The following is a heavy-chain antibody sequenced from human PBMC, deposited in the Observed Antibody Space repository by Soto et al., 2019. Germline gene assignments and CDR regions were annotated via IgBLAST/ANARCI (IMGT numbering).Heavy chain of an antibody. Sequence: XESLRLSCTASGFTFSNYAMSWVRQAPGKGLEWVSAISGSGERTYYADSVKGRFTISRDNSKNTLYLRMSSLRVGDTAVYYCAKMILPGVGVVGSWFDPWGQGTLVTVSS. D-gene: IGHD3-3*01. CDR3: AKMILPGVGVVGSWFDP. CDR2: ISGSGERT. CDR1: GFTFSNYA. V-gene: IGHV3-23*01. J-gene: IGHJ5*02.